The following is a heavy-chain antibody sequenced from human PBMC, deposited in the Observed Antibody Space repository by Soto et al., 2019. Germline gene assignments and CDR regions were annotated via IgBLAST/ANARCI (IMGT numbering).Heavy chain of an antibody. J-gene: IGHJ4*02. CDR3: ARDFDGSGNYYTYY. CDR1: GYTFSSIG. D-gene: IGHD3-10*01. V-gene: IGHV1-18*01. Sequence: VQLVQSGAGVKKPGASVKVSCKASGYTFSSIGISWVRQSPGQGLEWMGWISPYKGNTYYAQRLPGRVTMTTDTSTSIADMELRSLRSDDTAVYYCARDFDGSGNYYTYYWGQGPLVTVSS. CDR2: ISPYKGNT.